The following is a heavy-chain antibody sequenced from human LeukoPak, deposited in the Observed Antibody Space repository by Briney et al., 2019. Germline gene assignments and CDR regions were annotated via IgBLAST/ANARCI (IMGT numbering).Heavy chain of an antibody. D-gene: IGHD2-2*01. J-gene: IGHJ2*01. CDR2: IYYSGST. V-gene: IGHV4-39*01. Sequence: GSLRLSCAASGFTFSSYAMSWVRQPPGKGLEWIGSIYYSGSTYYNPSLKSRVTISVDTSKNQFSLKLSSVTAADTAVYYCARHYHQLFLYWYFDLWGRGTLVTVSS. CDR3: ARHYHQLFLYWYFDL. CDR1: GFTFSSYA.